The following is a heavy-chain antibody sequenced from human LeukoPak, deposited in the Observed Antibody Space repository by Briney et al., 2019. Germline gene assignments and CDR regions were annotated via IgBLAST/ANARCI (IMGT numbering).Heavy chain of an antibody. CDR2: FHTSGNT. D-gene: IGHD1-20*01. J-gene: IGHJ4*02. CDR3: ARVGYNWNHFDY. CDR1: GGPISSYY. V-gene: IGHV4-4*07. Sequence: SEALSLTCTVSGGPISSYYWSWIRQPAGKGLEWIGRFHTSGNTDYNPSLMSRVTMSVDTSKNQFSLKLNSVTAADTAVYYCARVGYNWNHFDYWGQGTLVTVSS.